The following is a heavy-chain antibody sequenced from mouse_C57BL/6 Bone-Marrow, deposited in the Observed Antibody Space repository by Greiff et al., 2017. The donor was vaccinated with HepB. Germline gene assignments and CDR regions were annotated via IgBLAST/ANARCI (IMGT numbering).Heavy chain of an antibody. D-gene: IGHD2-3*01. CDR2: ISYSGST. Sequence: EVQLVESGPGMVKPSQSLSLTCTVTGYSITSGYDWHWIRHFPGNKLEWMGYISYSGSTNYNPSLKSRISITHDTSKNHFFLKLNSVTTEDTATYYCARGWDLYDGFFMDYWGQGTSVTVSS. J-gene: IGHJ4*01. CDR3: ARGWDLYDGFFMDY. V-gene: IGHV3-1*01. CDR1: GYSITSGYD.